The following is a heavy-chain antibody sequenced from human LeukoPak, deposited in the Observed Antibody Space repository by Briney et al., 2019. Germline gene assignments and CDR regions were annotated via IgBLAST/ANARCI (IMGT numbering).Heavy chain of an antibody. J-gene: IGHJ4*02. CDR1: GYTFNMYG. Sequence: ASVKVSCKASGYTFNMYGISWVRQAPGQGLEWMGWINTNTGNPTYAQGFTGRFVFSLDTSVSTAYLQISSLKAEDTAVYYCAREMVRGVINPLGYWGQGTLVTVSS. CDR2: INTNTGNP. D-gene: IGHD3-10*01. CDR3: AREMVRGVINPLGY. V-gene: IGHV7-4-1*02.